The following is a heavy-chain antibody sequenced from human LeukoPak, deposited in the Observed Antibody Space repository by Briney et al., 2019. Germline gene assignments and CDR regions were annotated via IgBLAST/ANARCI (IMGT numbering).Heavy chain of an antibody. J-gene: IGHJ4*02. CDR2: ISFNERT. Sequence: SETLSLTCTVSGDSISSRSYYWGWIRPPPGKGLEWIGTISFNERTYYNPSLKSRVSISGDTSKNQFSLRLSSVTAADTAMYYCARHVESLGAGFPFDCWGQGTLVTVSS. CDR3: ARHVESLGAGFPFDC. CDR1: GDSISSRSYY. V-gene: IGHV4-39*01. D-gene: IGHD3-16*01.